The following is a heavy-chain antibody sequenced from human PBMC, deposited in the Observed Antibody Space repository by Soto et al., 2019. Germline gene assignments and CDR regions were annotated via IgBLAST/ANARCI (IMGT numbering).Heavy chain of an antibody. V-gene: IGHV3-48*02. J-gene: IGHJ4*02. D-gene: IGHD2-21*02. CDR3: VRLPKGSLVTA. CDR2: ISSNSDKT. Sequence: VVLVESGGGLVSPGGSLRLSCVASGFRFSEHSMNWVRQAPGKGLQWISYISSNSDKTYYADSVKGRFTVSRDNAKNALFLQMNSLRDDDTATYYCVRLPKGSLVTAWGQGARVTVSS. CDR1: GFRFSEHS.